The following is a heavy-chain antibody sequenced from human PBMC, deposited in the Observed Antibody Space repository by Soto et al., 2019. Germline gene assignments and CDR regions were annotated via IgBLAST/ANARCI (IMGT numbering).Heavy chain of an antibody. CDR3: AKDPKSYDSSGPLDP. CDR2: ISGGGGST. J-gene: IGHJ5*02. D-gene: IGHD3-22*01. V-gene: IGHV3-23*01. Sequence: GGSLRLSCAASGFSFSIYAMNWVRQAPGKGLEWVSGISGGGGSTYYADSVKGRFTISRDNSKNTLYLQMNSLRVEDTAVYYCAKDPKSYDSSGPLDPWGQGTLVTGSS. CDR1: GFSFSIYA.